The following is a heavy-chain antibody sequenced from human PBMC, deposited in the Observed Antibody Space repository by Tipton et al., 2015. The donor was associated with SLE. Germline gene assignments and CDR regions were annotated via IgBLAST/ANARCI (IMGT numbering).Heavy chain of an antibody. CDR3: ARGVPPYTIEH. CDR1: GDSVRGNSHY. V-gene: IGHV4-61*01. J-gene: IGHJ4*02. Sequence: TLSLTCTVSGDSVRGNSHYWSWIRQPPGKGLEWIGYIYYRGSTNYNPSLKSRVTISVDTSKNQFSLKLTSVTAADTAVYYCARGVPPYTIEHWGQGTLVTVSS. CDR2: IYYRGST. D-gene: IGHD3-16*01.